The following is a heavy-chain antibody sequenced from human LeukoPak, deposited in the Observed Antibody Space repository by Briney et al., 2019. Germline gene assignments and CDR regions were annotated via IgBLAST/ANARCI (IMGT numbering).Heavy chain of an antibody. CDR2: IRQDGSEK. V-gene: IGHV3-7*01. Sequence: SGGSLRLSCAASGFTFSSYWMSWVQQAPGKGLEWVANIRQDGSEKYYVDSMRGRFTISRDNAKNSLYLQMSSLRAEDTAVYYCARSTAGLDYWGQGTLVTVSS. CDR1: GFTFSSYW. J-gene: IGHJ4*02. D-gene: IGHD1-1*01. CDR3: ARSTAGLDY.